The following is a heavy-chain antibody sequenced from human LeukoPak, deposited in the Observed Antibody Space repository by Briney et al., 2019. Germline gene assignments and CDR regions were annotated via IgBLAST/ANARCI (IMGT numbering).Heavy chain of an antibody. V-gene: IGHV1-18*01. D-gene: IGHD4-11*01. Sequence: GASVKVSCKASGYTFITYGISWVRQAPGQRLEWMGWISTYSGSTKYAQKFQGRVTMTTDTSTSTAYMDLRSLRSDDTAVYYCARDLDNSWSDFWGLGTLVTVSS. CDR1: GYTFITYG. J-gene: IGHJ4*02. CDR3: ARDLDNSWSDF. CDR2: ISTYSGST.